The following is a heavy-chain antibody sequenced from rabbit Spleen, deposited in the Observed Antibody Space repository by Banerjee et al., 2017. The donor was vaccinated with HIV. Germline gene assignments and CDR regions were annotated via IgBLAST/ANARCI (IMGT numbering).Heavy chain of an antibody. CDR2: IDLFFGTT. V-gene: IGHV1S47*01. Sequence: QEQLVESGGGLVQPGGSLKLSCKASGFDFSTYGVSWVRQAPGKGLEWIGYIDLFFGTTHYANWVSGRFTISSHNAQNTLFLQLNSLTAADTATYFCVRGPNGGIDSFVDYFNLWGPGTLVTVS. CDR3: VRGPNGGIDSFVDYFNL. J-gene: IGHJ4*01. CDR1: GFDFSTYG. D-gene: IGHD4-2*01.